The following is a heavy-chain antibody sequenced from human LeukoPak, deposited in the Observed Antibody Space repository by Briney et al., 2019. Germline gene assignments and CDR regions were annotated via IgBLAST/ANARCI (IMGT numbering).Heavy chain of an antibody. Sequence: GGSLRLSCAASGFTFSSYAMSWVRQAPGKGLEWVSSISGSGGCTYYADSVKGRFTISRDNSKNSLYLQMNSLRAEDTAVYYCSKGPRQVFVVVAFDGWGQGIMVTVSS. D-gene: IGHD1-14*01. CDR3: SKGPRQVFVVVAFDG. CDR1: GFTFSSYA. V-gene: IGHV3-23*01. J-gene: IGHJ3*01. CDR2: ISGSGGCT.